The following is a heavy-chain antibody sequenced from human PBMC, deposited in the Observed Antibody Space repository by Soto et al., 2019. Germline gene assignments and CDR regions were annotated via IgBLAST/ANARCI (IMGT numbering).Heavy chain of an antibody. CDR2: IYYSGST. Sequence: SETLSLTCTVSGGSISSYYWSWIRQPPGKGLEWIGYIYYSGSTNYNPSLKSRVTISVDTSKNQFSLKLSSVTAADTAVYYCARLGGLGWNDPPNAFDIWGQGTMVTVSS. CDR1: GGSISSYY. CDR3: ARLGGLGWNDPPNAFDI. V-gene: IGHV4-59*08. D-gene: IGHD1-1*01. J-gene: IGHJ3*02.